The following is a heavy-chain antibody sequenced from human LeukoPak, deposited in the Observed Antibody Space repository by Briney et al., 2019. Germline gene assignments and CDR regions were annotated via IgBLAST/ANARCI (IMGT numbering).Heavy chain of an antibody. D-gene: IGHD2-15*01. V-gene: IGHV4-61*01. CDR2: IYYSGST. CDR1: GYSISSGYY. Sequence: SETLSLTCTVSGYSISSGYYWSWIRQPPGKGLEWIGHIYYSGSTNYNPSLRSRVTISVDTSKNHFSLKLSSMTAADTAVYYCARGVVAAPTNFDYWGQGTLVTVSS. CDR3: ARGVVAAPTNFDY. J-gene: IGHJ4*02.